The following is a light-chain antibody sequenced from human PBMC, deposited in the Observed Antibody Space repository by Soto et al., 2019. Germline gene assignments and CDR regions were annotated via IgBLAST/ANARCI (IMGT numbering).Light chain of an antibody. V-gene: IGLV2-14*03. J-gene: IGLJ1*01. CDR2: GVT. Sequence: QSVLTQPTSVSGSPGQSITISCTGNHNDIGTYDYVSWYQQHPGRAPRLLIHGVTTRPSGISDRFSASKSGLTASLTISGLQPGDEADYYCSSFTSNRIYVFXPGTKVTVL. CDR1: HNDIGTYDY. CDR3: SSFTSNRIYV.